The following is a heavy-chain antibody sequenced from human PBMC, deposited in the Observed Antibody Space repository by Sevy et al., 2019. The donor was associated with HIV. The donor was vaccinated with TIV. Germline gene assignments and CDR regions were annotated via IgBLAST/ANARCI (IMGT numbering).Heavy chain of an antibody. CDR3: ARSPGGNFDY. D-gene: IGHD2-15*01. CDR1: GGSISSGGYY. Sequence: LRLSCTVSGGSISSGGYYWSWIRQHPGKGLEWIGYIYYSGSTYYNPSLKSRVTISVDTSKNQFSLKLSSVTAADTAVYYCARSPGGNFDYWGQGTLVTVSS. V-gene: IGHV4-31*03. CDR2: IYYSGST. J-gene: IGHJ4*02.